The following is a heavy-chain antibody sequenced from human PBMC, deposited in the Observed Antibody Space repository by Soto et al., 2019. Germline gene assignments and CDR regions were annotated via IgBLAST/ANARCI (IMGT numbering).Heavy chain of an antibody. D-gene: IGHD6-13*01. V-gene: IGHV4-59*01. CDR2: IHYSGTT. Sequence: SETLSLTCTVSGGSMRNYFWTWIRQPPGKGLEWIGYIHYSGTTSFFPSYNPSLRSRVTISEYTSKNQFSLKLLSVTTADTAVYFCAAGEASSRNLAPYYLDFWGQGTLVTVSS. CDR3: AAGEASSRNLAPYYLDF. CDR1: GGSMRNYF. J-gene: IGHJ4*02.